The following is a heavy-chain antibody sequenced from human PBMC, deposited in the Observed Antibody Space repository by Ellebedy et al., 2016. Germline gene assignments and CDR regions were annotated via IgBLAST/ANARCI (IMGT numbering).Heavy chain of an antibody. Sequence: GESLKISXAASGFTFSSYSMNWVRRAPGKGLEWVSSISSSSSYIYYADSVKGRFTISRDNAKNSLYLQMNSLRAEDTAVYYCARVAGSSWYVWGQGTLVTVSS. CDR2: ISSSSSYI. CDR1: GFTFSSYS. D-gene: IGHD6-13*01. J-gene: IGHJ4*02. CDR3: ARVAGSSWYV. V-gene: IGHV3-21*01.